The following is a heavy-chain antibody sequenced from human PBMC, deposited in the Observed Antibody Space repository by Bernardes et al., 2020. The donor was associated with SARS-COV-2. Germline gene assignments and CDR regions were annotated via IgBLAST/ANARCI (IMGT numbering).Heavy chain of an antibody. D-gene: IGHD2-15*01. CDR1: GFSLSTSGVG. Sequence: SCPTLVKPTQTLTLTCTFSGFSLSTSGVGVGWIRQPPGKALEWLALIYWNDDKRYSPSLKSRLTITKDTSKNQVVLTMTNMDPVDTATYYCAHSTLGEWWNWFDPWGQGTLVTVSS. J-gene: IGHJ5*02. CDR3: AHSTLGEWWNWFDP. CDR2: IYWNDDK. V-gene: IGHV2-5*01.